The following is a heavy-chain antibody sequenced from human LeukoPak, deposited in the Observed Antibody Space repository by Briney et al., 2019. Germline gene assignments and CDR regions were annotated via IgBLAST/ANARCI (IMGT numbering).Heavy chain of an antibody. D-gene: IGHD4-17*01. CDR3: ARDSTPNGGLDV. CDR2: IIPIFGTA. J-gene: IGHJ6*02. CDR1: GGTFSSYA. Sequence: ASVKVSCKASGGTFSSYAISWVRQAPGQGLEWMGGIIPIFGTANYAQKFQGRVTITADESTSTAYMELSSLRSEDTAVYYCARDSTPNGGLDVWGQGTPVTVSS. V-gene: IGHV1-69*13.